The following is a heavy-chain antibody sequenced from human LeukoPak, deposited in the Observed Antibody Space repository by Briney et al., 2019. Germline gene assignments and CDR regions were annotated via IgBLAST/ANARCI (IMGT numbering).Heavy chain of an antibody. CDR1: GGSFSGYY. J-gene: IGHJ5*02. CDR3: ARGQGVTVIKVGKNWFDP. D-gene: IGHD3-22*01. CDR2: INHSGST. Sequence: SETLSLTCAVYGGSFSGYYWSWIRQPPGKGLEWIGEINHSGSTNYNPSLKSRVTISVDTSKNQFSLKLSSVTAADTAVYYCARGQGVTVIKVGKNWFDPWSQGTQVIVSS. V-gene: IGHV4-34*01.